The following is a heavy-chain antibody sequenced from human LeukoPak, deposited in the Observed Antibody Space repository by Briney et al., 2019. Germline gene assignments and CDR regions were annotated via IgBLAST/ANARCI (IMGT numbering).Heavy chain of an antibody. D-gene: IGHD4-17*01. J-gene: IGHJ4*02. CDR3: ARERDDYGDYYFDY. Sequence: PGGSLRLSCAAFGISFSAYWMSWVRQAPGKGLEWVANIKDDGSEKYYVDSVKGRFTISRDNAKNSLYLQMNSLRAEDTAVYYCARERDDYGDYYFDYWGQGTLVTVSS. CDR2: IKDDGSEK. V-gene: IGHV3-7*01. CDR1: GISFSAYW.